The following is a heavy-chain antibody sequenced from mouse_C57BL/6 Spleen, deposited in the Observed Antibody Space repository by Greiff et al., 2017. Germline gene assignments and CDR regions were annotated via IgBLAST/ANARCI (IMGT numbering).Heavy chain of an antibody. Sequence: QVQLQQPGAELVRPGTSVKLSCKASGYTFPSYWMHWVKQRPGQGLEWIGVIDPSDSYTNYNQKFKGKATLTVDTSSSTAYMQLSSLTSEDSAVYYCAREELGLWYFDVWGTGTTVTVSS. CDR2: IDPSDSYT. J-gene: IGHJ1*03. V-gene: IGHV1-59*01. CDR1: GYTFPSYW. D-gene: IGHD4-1*01. CDR3: AREELGLWYFDV.